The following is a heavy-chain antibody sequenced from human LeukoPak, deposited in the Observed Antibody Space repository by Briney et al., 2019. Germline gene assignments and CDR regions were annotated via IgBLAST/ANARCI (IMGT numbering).Heavy chain of an antibody. CDR2: IIPIFGTA. CDR3: ARRLYDSSGSDY. Sequence: ASVKVSCKASGGTFSSYAISLVRQAPGQGLEWMGGIIPIFGTANYAQKFQGRVTITADESTSTAYMELSSLRSEDTAVYYCARRLYDSSGSDYWGQGTRVTVSS. CDR1: GGTFSSYA. V-gene: IGHV1-69*13. J-gene: IGHJ4*02. D-gene: IGHD3-22*01.